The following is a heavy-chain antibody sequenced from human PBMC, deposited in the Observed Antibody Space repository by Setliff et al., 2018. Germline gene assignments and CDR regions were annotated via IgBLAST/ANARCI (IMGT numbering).Heavy chain of an antibody. J-gene: IGHJ4*02. CDR3: ARGGLAAVGRKGVFEH. CDR2: INIGGGST. CDR1: GYSFTSYY. D-gene: IGHD3-10*01. Sequence: GASVKVSCKASGYSFTSYYMYWLRQAPGQGPEWIGIINIGGGSTSYAQKFEDRVTMTRDTSTNTFYMELGSLTSEDTAVYYCARGGLAAVGRKGVFEHWGQGTLVTVSS. V-gene: IGHV1-46*03.